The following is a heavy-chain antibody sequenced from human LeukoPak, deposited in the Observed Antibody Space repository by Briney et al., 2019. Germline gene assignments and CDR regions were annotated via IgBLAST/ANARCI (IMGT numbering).Heavy chain of an antibody. CDR3: AREVPVDCSGGSCYSGEFDY. V-gene: IGHV3-48*03. Sequence: PGGSLRLSCAASGFTFSSYEMNWVRRAPGKGLEWVSYISSSGSTIYYADSVKGRFTISRDNAKKSLYLQMNSLRAEDTAVYYCAREVPVDCSGGSCYSGEFDYWGQGTLVTVSS. D-gene: IGHD2-15*01. CDR2: ISSSGSTI. J-gene: IGHJ4*02. CDR1: GFTFSSYE.